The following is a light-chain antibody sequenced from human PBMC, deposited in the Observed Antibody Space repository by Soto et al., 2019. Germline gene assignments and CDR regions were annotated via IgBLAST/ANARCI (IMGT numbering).Light chain of an antibody. V-gene: IGLV1-44*01. Sequence: QSVLTQPPSASGTPGQRVSISCSGSSSNIGSNSVTWYQQFLGEAPKLLIYGSNQRPSGVPDRFSGSKSGTSASLAISGLQSEDESDYYCAAWDDTLNGPVFGGGTQLTVL. CDR1: SSNIGSNS. CDR2: GSN. CDR3: AAWDDTLNGPV. J-gene: IGLJ2*01.